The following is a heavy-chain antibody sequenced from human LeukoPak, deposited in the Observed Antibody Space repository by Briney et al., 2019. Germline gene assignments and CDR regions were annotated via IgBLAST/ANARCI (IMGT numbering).Heavy chain of an antibody. J-gene: IGHJ3*02. D-gene: IGHD5-24*01. CDR3: AGDQARDGYNGAFDI. CDR1: GFTFSSYE. Sequence: PGGSLRLSCAASGFTFSSYEINWVRQAPGKGLEWVSYISSSGSTIYYADSVKGRFTISRDNAKNSLYLQMNSLRAEDTAVYYCAGDQARDGYNGAFDIWGQGTMVTVSS. CDR2: ISSSGSTI. V-gene: IGHV3-48*03.